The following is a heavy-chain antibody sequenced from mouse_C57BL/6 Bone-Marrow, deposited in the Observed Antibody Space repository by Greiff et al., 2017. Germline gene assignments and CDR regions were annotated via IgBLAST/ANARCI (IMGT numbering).Heavy chain of an antibody. J-gene: IGHJ3*01. CDR2: IYPRNGNT. CDR1: GYTFTSYG. D-gene: IGHD1-1*01. V-gene: IGHV1-81*01. Sequence: QVQLKESGAELARPGASVKLSCKASGYTFTSYGISWVKQRTGQGLEWIGEIYPRNGNTYYNEKLKGKATLTADKSSSTAYMVLRSLTSEDSAVYFGASDYYGSSRCAYWGQGTLVTVSA. CDR3: ASDYYGSSRCAY.